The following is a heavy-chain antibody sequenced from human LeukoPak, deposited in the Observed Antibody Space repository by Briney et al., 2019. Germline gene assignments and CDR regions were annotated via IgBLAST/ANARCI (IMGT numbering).Heavy chain of an antibody. D-gene: IGHD3-22*01. CDR3: AKPITMMGSFDY. V-gene: IGHV3-30*04. CDR2: ISYDGNIK. CDR1: GFTLSSHA. J-gene: IGHJ4*02. Sequence: GGSLRLSCAASGFTLSSHAIHWVRQAPGKGLEWVALISYDGNIKYYADSVKGRFTISRDNSKNTLYPQMNSLRAEDTAVYYCAKPITMMGSFDYWGQGTLVTVSS.